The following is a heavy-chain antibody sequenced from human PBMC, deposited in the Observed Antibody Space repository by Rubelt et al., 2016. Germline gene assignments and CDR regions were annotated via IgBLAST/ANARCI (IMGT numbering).Heavy chain of an antibody. D-gene: IGHD6-6*01. CDR2: ISHRGST. CDR1: GESFSGHF. J-gene: IGHJ4*02. Sequence: QVQLQQWGAGLLKPSETLSLTCAVYGESFSGHFWSWIRQSPGKGLEWIREISHRGSTSYNPSLKSRVTFSVDSSKNQFSLKVNSVTAADTAVYYCARGDIAARLQYWGQGTLVTVSS. V-gene: IGHV4-34*01. CDR3: ARGDIAARLQY.